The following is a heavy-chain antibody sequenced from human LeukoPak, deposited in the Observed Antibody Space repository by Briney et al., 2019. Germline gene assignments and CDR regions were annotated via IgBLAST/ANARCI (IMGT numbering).Heavy chain of an antibody. Sequence: QPGGSLRLSCAASGFTVSSNYMSWVRQAPGKGLEWVSVIYSGGSIYYADSVKGRFTISRDNSKNTLYLQMNSLRAEDTAVYYCAREKNYYYGMDVWGQGTTVTVSS. CDR1: GFTVSSNY. CDR2: IYSGGSI. V-gene: IGHV3-53*01. J-gene: IGHJ6*02. CDR3: AREKNYYYGMDV.